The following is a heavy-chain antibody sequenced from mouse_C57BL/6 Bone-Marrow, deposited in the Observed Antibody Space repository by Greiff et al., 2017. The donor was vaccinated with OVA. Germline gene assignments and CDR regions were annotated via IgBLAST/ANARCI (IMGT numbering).Heavy chain of an antibody. CDR3: ARDYYGPYAMDY. J-gene: IGHJ4*01. Sequence: QVQLQQPGAELVKPGASVKMSCKAPGYTFTSYWITWVKQRPGQGLEWIGDIYPGSGSTNYNEKFKSKATLTVDTSSSTAYMQLSSLTSEDSAVYYCARDYYGPYAMDYWGQGTSVTVSS. V-gene: IGHV1-55*01. D-gene: IGHD1-1*01. CDR2: IYPGSGST. CDR1: GYTFTSYW.